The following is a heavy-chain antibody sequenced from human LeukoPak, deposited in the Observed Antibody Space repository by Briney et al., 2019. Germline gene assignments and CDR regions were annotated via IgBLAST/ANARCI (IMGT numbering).Heavy chain of an antibody. J-gene: IGHJ4*03. Sequence: PGGSLILYCAASGFTFSSYGMHWVGQAPGKGLEWVADVWYDGTNKYYADSVKGRFTISRDNSKNTLYLQMNSLRAEDTAVYYCARGPGVRWLVGLDYWGNGTLGAVSS. CDR2: VWYDGTNK. CDR1: GFTFSSYG. V-gene: IGHV3-33*01. D-gene: IGHD6-19*01. CDR3: ARGPGVRWLVGLDY.